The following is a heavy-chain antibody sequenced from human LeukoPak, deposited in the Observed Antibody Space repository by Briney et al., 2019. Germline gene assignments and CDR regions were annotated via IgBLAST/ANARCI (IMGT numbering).Heavy chain of an antibody. V-gene: IGHV3-7*01. Sequence: GGSLSLSCAASGFTFSSYWMSGVRQAPGNGLEWGADIKEDGGEKKYVDSVKGRFTISRDNAKNSLHLQMNSLRADDTAVYYCARDRGYPTFDYWGQGTLVTVSS. CDR3: ARDRGYPTFDY. D-gene: IGHD3-10*01. CDR2: IKEDGGEK. J-gene: IGHJ4*02. CDR1: GFTFSSYW.